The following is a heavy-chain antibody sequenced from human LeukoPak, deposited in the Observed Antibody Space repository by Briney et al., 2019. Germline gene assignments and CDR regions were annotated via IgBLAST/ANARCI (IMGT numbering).Heavy chain of an antibody. V-gene: IGHV3-21*01. CDR1: GFSFSSYS. D-gene: IGHD2-15*01. CDR2: ISGSSSYI. J-gene: IGHJ3*02. Sequence: PGGSLRLSCAGSGFSFSSYSMNWVRQAPGEGLEWISSISGSSSYIYYADSVKGRFTISRGNAKNSLYLQMNSLRAEDTAVYYCARDQGAYCSGGSCTAFDMWGQGTMVTVST. CDR3: ARDQGAYCSGGSCTAFDM.